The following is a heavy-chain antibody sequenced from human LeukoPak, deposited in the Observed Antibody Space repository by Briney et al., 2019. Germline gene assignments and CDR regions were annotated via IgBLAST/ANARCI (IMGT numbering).Heavy chain of an antibody. CDR2: ISHSGST. CDR1: GGSFSGYY. D-gene: IGHD6-19*01. V-gene: IGHV4-34*01. Sequence: SETLSLTCAVYGGSFSGYYWSWIRQPPGKGLEWIGEISHSGSTNYNPSLKSRVTISVDTSKNQFSLKLSSVTAADTAVYYCARDSSGWFRKGFDHWGQGTLVTVSS. CDR3: ARDSSGWFRKGFDH. J-gene: IGHJ4*02.